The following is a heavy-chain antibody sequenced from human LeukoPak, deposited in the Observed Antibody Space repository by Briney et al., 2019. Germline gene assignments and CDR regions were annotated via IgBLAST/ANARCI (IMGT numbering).Heavy chain of an antibody. V-gene: IGHV1-18*04. CDR2: ISAYNGNT. J-gene: IGHJ4*02. Sequence: GASVKVSCTASGYTFSSYYMHWVRQAPGQGLEWMGWISAYNGNTNYAQKLQGRVTMTTDTSTSTAYMELRSLRSDDTAVYYCARDVDYYGSGSYLLIDYWGQGTLVTVSS. D-gene: IGHD3-10*01. CDR1: GYTFSSYY. CDR3: ARDVDYYGSGSYLLIDY.